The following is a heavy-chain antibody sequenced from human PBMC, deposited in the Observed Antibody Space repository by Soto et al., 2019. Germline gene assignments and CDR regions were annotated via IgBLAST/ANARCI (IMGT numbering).Heavy chain of an antibody. V-gene: IGHV4-61*01. Sequence: PSETLSLTCTVSGGSVSSGSYYWSWIRQPPGKGLEWIGYIYYSGSTNYNPSLKSRVTISVDTSKNQFSLKLSSVTAADTAVYYCARGKGANWNDVHGFDPWGQGTLVTVSS. D-gene: IGHD1-1*01. J-gene: IGHJ5*02. CDR2: IYYSGST. CDR3: ARGKGANWNDVHGFDP. CDR1: GGSVSSGSYY.